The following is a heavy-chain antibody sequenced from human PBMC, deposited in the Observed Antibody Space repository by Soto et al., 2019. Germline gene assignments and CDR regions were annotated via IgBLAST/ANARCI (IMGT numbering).Heavy chain of an antibody. Sequence: GASVKVSCKASGYTFTDYYIHWVRQAPGQGLQWMGWINPNSGGTNYAQTFQGRVSMTRDTSISTVYIHLRNLRSDYTAVYYCARGVEWRRLRDYYYGMDVWGQGTTVTVSS. V-gene: IGHV1-2*02. J-gene: IGHJ6*02. D-gene: IGHD5-12*01. CDR1: GYTFTDYY. CDR3: ARGVEWRRLRDYYYGMDV. CDR2: INPNSGGT.